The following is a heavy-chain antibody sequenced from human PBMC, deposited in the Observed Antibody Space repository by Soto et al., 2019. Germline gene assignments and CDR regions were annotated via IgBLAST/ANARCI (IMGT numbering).Heavy chain of an antibody. J-gene: IGHJ6*02. CDR2: IYYSGST. CDR1: GGSIXSYY. Sequence: SETLSLTCSVSGGSIXSYYWSLIRQPPGKGLEWIGYIYYSGSTNYNPSLKSRVTISVDTSKNQFSLKLSSVTAADTAVYYCARNYDILTGYYISYGMDVWGQGTTVTVSS. V-gene: IGHV4-59*01. D-gene: IGHD3-9*01. CDR3: ARNYDILTGYYISYGMDV.